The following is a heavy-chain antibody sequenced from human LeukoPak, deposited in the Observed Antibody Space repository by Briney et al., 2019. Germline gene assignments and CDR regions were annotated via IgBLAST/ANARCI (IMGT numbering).Heavy chain of an antibody. CDR2: IYSGGST. J-gene: IGHJ4*02. CDR3: ARVINNGPYGGYFDY. D-gene: IGHD2-8*01. CDR1: GFTVSSNY. Sequence: GGSLRLSCAASGFTVSSNYMSWVRQAPGKGLEWVSVIYSGGSTYYADSVKGRFTISRDNSKNTLYLQMNSLRAEDTAVYYCARVINNGPYGGYFDYWGQGTLVTVSS. V-gene: IGHV3-53*01.